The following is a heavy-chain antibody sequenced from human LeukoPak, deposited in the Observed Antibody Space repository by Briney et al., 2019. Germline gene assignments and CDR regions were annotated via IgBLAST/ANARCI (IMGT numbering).Heavy chain of an antibody. V-gene: IGHV4-4*09. CDR1: RHSISNHY. J-gene: IGHJ3*02. Sequence: PSETLSLTCTVPRHSISNHYGSSIRQPPGRGHEWIRYNFTGGKPNYHSSIKRRLTVSVDTYEYQVSLQLSSVTAAETAVYCCAGTAFCSGEDWYLFYNGYEGFDMGGQGTKVTVFS. CDR2: NFTGGKP. CDR3: AGTAFCSGEDWYLFYNGYEGFDM. D-gene: IGHD2-15*01.